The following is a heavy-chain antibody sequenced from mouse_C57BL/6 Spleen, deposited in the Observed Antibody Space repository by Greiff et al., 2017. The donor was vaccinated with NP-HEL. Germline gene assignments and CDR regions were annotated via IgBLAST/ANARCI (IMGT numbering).Heavy chain of an antibody. J-gene: IGHJ3*01. CDR1: GFTFSDAW. V-gene: IGHV6-6*01. CDR2: IRNKANNHAT. D-gene: IGHD1-1*01. CDR3: TPLTTVHPWFAY. Sequence: EVKVEESGGGLVQPGGSMKLSCAASGFTFSDAWMDWVRQSPEKGLEWVAEIRNKANNHATYYAESVKGRFTISRDDSKSSVYLQMNSLRAEDTGIYYCTPLTTVHPWFAYWGQGTLVTVSA.